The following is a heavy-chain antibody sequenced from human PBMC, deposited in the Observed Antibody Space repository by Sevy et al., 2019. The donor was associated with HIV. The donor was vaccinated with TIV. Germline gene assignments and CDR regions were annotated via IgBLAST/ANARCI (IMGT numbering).Heavy chain of an antibody. D-gene: IGHD6-13*01. CDR3: ARGVLGAAAGSDYMDI. CDR1: GFSFSSSG. CDR2: IWYAGSKQ. Sequence: GGSLRLSCAASGFSFSSSGMHWVRQAPGKGLEWVADIWYAGSKQYYEDSVKGRFTMSRDNSKKTVYLQMNSLRVEDTAVYYCARGVLGAAAGSDYMDIWGKGTTVTVSS. J-gene: IGHJ6*03. V-gene: IGHV3-33*01.